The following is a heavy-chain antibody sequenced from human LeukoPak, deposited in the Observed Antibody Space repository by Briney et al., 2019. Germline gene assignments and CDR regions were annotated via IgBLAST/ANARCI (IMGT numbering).Heavy chain of an antibody. J-gene: IGHJ1*01. D-gene: IGHD5-12*01. Sequence: KPSETLSLTCTVSGGSISGYYWSWIRQPPGKGLEWIGYLFYSGNTNSNPSLKSRVTISADTSKNQFSLRLNSVTAADTAVYFCGRVRTGNTGSPEYFEDWGQGTLVTVSS. CDR3: GRVRTGNTGSPEYFED. V-gene: IGHV4-59*01. CDR1: GGSISGYY. CDR2: LFYSGNT.